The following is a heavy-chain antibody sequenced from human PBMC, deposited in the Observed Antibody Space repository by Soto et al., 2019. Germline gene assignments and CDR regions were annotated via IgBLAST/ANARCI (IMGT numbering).Heavy chain of an antibody. CDR2: IHHNGNT. V-gene: IGHV4-4*02. J-gene: IGHJ4*02. CDR3: VRVPNY. Sequence: QVQLQESGPGLVKPSGTLSLTCTVSGDSISSLNWWSWVRQPPGKGLEWLGQIHHNGNTDYNASLKSRVTISIDKSKNQFSLTLNSVTVADTAVYYCVRVPNYWGQGTLVTVS. CDR1: GDSISSLNW.